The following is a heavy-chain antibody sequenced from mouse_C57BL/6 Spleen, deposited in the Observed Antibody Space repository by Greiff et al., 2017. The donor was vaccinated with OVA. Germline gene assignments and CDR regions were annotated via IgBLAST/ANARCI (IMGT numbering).Heavy chain of an antibody. Sequence: EVKLMESGGGLVKPGGSLKLSCAASGFTFSDYGMHWVRQAPEKGLEWVAYISSGSSTIYYADTVKGRFTISRDNAKNTLFLQMTSLRSENTAIYYCARVIGVDYWGQGTSVTVSS. CDR3: ARVIGVDY. J-gene: IGHJ4*01. CDR2: ISSGSSTI. CDR1: GFTFSDYG. V-gene: IGHV5-17*01.